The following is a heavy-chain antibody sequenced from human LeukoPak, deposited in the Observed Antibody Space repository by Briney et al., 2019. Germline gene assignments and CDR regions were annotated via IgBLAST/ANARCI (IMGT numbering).Heavy chain of an antibody. J-gene: IGHJ4*02. V-gene: IGHV4-34*01. CDR1: GGSFSGYY. CDR2: INHSGST. D-gene: IGHD3-22*01. CDR3: ARAPHYYDSSGYED. Sequence: PSETLSLTCAVYGGSFSGYYWSWIRQPPGKGLEGIGEINHSGSTNYNPSLKSRVTISVDTSKNQFSLKLSSVTAADTAVYDCARAPHYYDSSGYEDWGRGTLVTVSS.